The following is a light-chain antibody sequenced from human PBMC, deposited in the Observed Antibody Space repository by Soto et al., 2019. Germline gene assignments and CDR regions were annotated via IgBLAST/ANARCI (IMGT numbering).Light chain of an antibody. J-gene: IGKJ2*02. Sequence: IVMTQSPLSLAVTTGQQASISCKSSQSLLHTDGKTYLNWYLQRPCQPPQFLIYELSNRFSGVPDLFSGCVSETEVTLKISRVYAEDVGVYYCIQTILLLWTFGQGTKLHIQ. V-gene: IGKV2D-29*01. CDR3: IQTILLLWT. CDR2: ELS. CDR1: QSLLHTDGKTY.